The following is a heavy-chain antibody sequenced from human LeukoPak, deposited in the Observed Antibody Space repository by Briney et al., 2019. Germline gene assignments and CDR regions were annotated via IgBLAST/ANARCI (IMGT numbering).Heavy chain of an antibody. CDR2: ISRSGSST. CDR3: ANILPPRGLQKDYYYYYGMDV. CDR1: GFTFSSYS. V-gene: IGHV3-48*02. J-gene: IGHJ6*02. Sequence: GRSLRLSCAASGFTFSSYSMNWVSQAPGKGLEWVSYISRSGSSTYYADSAEGRFIISRDNAKNSLYLQMNGLRDEDTAVYYCANILPPRGLQKDYYYYYGMDVWGQGTTVTVSS. D-gene: IGHD3-9*01.